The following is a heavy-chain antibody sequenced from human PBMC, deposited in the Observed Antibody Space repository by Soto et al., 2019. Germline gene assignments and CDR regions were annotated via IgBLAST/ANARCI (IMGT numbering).Heavy chain of an antibody. J-gene: IGHJ3*02. CDR1: GGSISSGDYY. V-gene: IGHV4-30-4*01. CDR3: ARGSLWFNAFDI. D-gene: IGHD3-10*01. CDR2: IYYSGST. Sequence: TLSLTCTVSGGSISSGDYYWSWIRQPPGKGLEWIGYIYYSGSTYYNPSLKSRVTISVDTSKNQFSLKLSSVTAADTAVYYCARGSLWFNAFDIWGQGTMVTVSS.